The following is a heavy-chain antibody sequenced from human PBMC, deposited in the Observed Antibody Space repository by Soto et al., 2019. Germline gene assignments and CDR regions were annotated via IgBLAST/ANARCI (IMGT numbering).Heavy chain of an antibody. D-gene: IGHD2-15*01. CDR3: ARDCSGGSCYSGEYYYYYYMDV. CDR2: IIPILGIA. Sequence: GASVKVPCKASGGTFSSYTISWVRQAPGQGLEWMGRIIPILGIANYAQKFQGRVTITADKSTSTAYMELSSLRSEDTAVYYCARDCSGGSCYSGEYYYYYYMDVWGKGTTVTVSS. CDR1: GGTFSSYT. J-gene: IGHJ6*03. V-gene: IGHV1-69*04.